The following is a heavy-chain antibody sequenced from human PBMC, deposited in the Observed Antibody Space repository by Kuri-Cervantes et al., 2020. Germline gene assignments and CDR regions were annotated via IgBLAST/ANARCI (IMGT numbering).Heavy chain of an antibody. Sequence: SVKVSCKASGFTFTSSAVQWVRQARGQRLEWIGWIVVGSGNTNYAQKFQERVTITRDMSTSTAYMELSSLRSEDTAVYYCTRDHRDYGDYLYYFDYWGQGTLVTVSS. J-gene: IGHJ4*02. CDR3: TRDHRDYGDYLYYFDY. CDR1: GFTFTSSA. V-gene: IGHV1-58*01. CDR2: IVVGSGNT. D-gene: IGHD4-17*01.